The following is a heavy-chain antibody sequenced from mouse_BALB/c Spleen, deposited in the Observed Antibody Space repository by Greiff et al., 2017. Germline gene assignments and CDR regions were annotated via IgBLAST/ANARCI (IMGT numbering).Heavy chain of an antibody. D-gene: IGHD1-1*01. J-gene: IGHJ2*01. Sequence: QVQLQQPGAELVKPGASVKLSCKASGFTFTSFWMHWVKRRPGQGFEWIGEINPSNGGINYNETFKRKATLTVDKSSSTAYMQLSSLTSEDSAVYYYEIGLYYGDYWGQGTTRTVSS. CDR1: GFTFTSFW. CDR3: EIGLYYGDY. CDR2: INPSNGGI. V-gene: IGHV1S16*01.